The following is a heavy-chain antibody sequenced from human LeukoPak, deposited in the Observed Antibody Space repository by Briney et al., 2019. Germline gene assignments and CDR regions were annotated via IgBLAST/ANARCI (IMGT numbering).Heavy chain of an antibody. J-gene: IGHJ4*02. D-gene: IGHD2-15*01. CDR3: ARGSDCSGGSCYSGAY. CDR2: IYHSGNT. CDR1: GGSINSSNW. V-gene: IGHV4-4*02. Sequence: SGTLSLTCAVFGGSINSSNWWTWVRQPPGKGLEWIGEIYHSGNTNYNPSLKSRVTISVDKSKNHFSLKLNSVTAADTAVYYCARGSDCSGGSCYSGAYWGQGILVTVSS.